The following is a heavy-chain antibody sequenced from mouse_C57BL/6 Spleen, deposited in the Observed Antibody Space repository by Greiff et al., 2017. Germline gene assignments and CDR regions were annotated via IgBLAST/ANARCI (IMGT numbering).Heavy chain of an antibody. J-gene: IGHJ2*01. D-gene: IGHD2-5*01. CDR1: GFNIKDHY. V-gene: IGHV14-1*01. CDR3: PYSTYLYYFDY. CDR2: LDPEDGDT. Sequence: VQLQQSGAELVRPGASVKLSCTASGFNIKDHYMHWVKQRPEQGLEWIGRLDPEDGDTESAPKFQGKATLTADTSSNTAVLQLSSLTSEDTAVYYCPYSTYLYYFDYWGQGTTLTGSS.